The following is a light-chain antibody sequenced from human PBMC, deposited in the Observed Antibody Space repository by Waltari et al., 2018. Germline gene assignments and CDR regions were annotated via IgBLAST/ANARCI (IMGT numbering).Light chain of an antibody. Sequence: DIQMTQSPSSLSAFVGERITITCRASQDITNWLAWYQQKPGKAPKLLICIASNLETGVPSRFSGSGSGTHFTLTISTLQPEDFATYYCQQHDNVPFTFGPGTRLDI. CDR1: QDITNW. J-gene: IGKJ3*01. V-gene: IGKV1-33*01. CDR2: IAS. CDR3: QQHDNVPFT.